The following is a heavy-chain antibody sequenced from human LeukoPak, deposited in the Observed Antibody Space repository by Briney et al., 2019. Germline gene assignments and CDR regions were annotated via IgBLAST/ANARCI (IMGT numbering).Heavy chain of an antibody. Sequence: GGSLRLSCEASGFTLNYYWMSWVRQAPGKGLEWVANISQDGSEKYFVDSVEGRFTISRDNAQNSVFLQMDSLRVDDTAVYYCARWVSQYYFDYWGQGTHVTVSS. J-gene: IGHJ4*02. V-gene: IGHV3-7*01. CDR2: ISQDGSEK. CDR1: GFTLNYYW. D-gene: IGHD2-21*01. CDR3: ARWVSQYYFDY.